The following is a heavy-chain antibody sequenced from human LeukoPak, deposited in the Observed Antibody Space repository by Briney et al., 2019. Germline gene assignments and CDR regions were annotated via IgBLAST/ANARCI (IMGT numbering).Heavy chain of an antibody. CDR3: ARDLYYYGSGSYYPGGYYYYYMDV. D-gene: IGHD3-10*01. CDR1: GYTFTGYY. CDR2: INPNSGGT. Sequence: GASVKVSCKASGYTFTGYYMHWVRQAPGQGLEWMGWINPNSGGTNYAQKSQGRVTMTRDTSISTAYMELSRLRSDDTAVYYCARDLYYYGSGSYYPGGYYYYYMDVWGKGTTVTVSS. J-gene: IGHJ6*03. V-gene: IGHV1-2*02.